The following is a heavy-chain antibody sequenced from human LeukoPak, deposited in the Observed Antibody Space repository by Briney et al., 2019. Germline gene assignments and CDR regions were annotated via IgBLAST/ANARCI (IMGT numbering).Heavy chain of an antibody. D-gene: IGHD6-13*01. CDR3: ARDDLAAAGAYYYYGMDV. CDR1: GGTFSSYA. Sequence: ASVKVSCKASGGTFSSYAISWVRQAPGQGLEWMGGIIPIFGTANYAQKLQGRVTMTTDTSTSTAYMELRSLRSDDTAVYYCARDDLAAAGAYYYYGMDVWGKGTTVTVSS. CDR2: IIPIFGTA. V-gene: IGHV1-69*05. J-gene: IGHJ6*04.